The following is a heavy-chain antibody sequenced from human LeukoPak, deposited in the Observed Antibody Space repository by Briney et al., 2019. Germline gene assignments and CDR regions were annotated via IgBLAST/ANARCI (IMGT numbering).Heavy chain of an antibody. J-gene: IGHJ6*03. CDR2: IFPSGST. D-gene: IGHD2-21*02. CDR3: AKAVVTGSNWGRHPNTFYYLDV. CDR1: GGSVSSFY. Sequence: SETLSLTCTVSGGSVSSFYWSWVRQSAEKGLEWIGRIFPSGSTNYNPSLKSRVTMSVDTSKNQFSLKLTSLTAADSAVYYCAKAVVTGSNWGRHPNTFYYLDVWGYGTTVTVSS. V-gene: IGHV4-4*07.